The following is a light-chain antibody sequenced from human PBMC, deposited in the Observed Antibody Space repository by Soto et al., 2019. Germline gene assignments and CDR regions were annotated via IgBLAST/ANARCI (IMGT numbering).Light chain of an antibody. CDR3: QQYYTAQLT. V-gene: IGKV4-1*01. CDR1: RGVSESSKNKNY. J-gene: IGKJ3*01. CDR2: WAS. Sequence: DIVMTQSPDSLAVSLGERATINGKSSRGVSESSKNKNYLAWYQQRPRQPPKLLIYWASTRESGVPDRFSGSGSGTDFTLTISSLQAEDVAVYYCQQYYTAQLTFGPGTKVDIK.